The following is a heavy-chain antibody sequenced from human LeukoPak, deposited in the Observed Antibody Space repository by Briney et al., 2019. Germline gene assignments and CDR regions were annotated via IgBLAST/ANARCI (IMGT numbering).Heavy chain of an antibody. CDR2: IKQDGSHK. Sequence: SGGSLRLSCAASGFTFSNAWMSWVRQAPGKGLEWVANIKQDGSHKNYADSVKGRFTISRDNAKNSLYLQMNSLRAEDTAVYYCARETPDSSGWGTYHYMNVWGKGTTVTISS. D-gene: IGHD6-19*01. J-gene: IGHJ6*03. V-gene: IGHV3-7*01. CDR3: ARETPDSSGWGTYHYMNV. CDR1: GFTFSNAW.